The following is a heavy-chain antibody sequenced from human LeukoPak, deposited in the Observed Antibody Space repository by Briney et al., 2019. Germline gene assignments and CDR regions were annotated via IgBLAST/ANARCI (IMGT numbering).Heavy chain of an antibody. V-gene: IGHV5-51*01. D-gene: IGHD3-10*01. Sequence: GESLKISCKGSGYSFTSYWIGWVRQMPGKGLECMGIIYPGDSDTRYSPSFQGQVTISVDKSIRTAYLQWSSLKASDTAMYYCARVHYYGSGSYYPSYWGQGSLVTVSS. CDR2: IYPGDSDT. CDR3: ARVHYYGSGSYYPSY. J-gene: IGHJ4*02. CDR1: GYSFTSYW.